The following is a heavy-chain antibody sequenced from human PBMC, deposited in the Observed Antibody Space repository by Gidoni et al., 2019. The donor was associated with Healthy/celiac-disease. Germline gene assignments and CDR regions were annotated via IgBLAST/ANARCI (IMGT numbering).Heavy chain of an antibody. Sequence: QVQLVQSGAAVKKPGSSVKVSCKASGGTFSSYAISWVRQAPGQGLEWMGGIIPIFGTANYAQKFQGRVTITADESTSTAYMELSSLRSEDTAVYYCARQISYYDSSGYCFDYWGQGTLVTVSS. J-gene: IGHJ4*02. CDR3: ARQISYYDSSGYCFDY. CDR1: GGTFSSYA. D-gene: IGHD3-22*01. V-gene: IGHV1-69*01. CDR2: IIPIFGTA.